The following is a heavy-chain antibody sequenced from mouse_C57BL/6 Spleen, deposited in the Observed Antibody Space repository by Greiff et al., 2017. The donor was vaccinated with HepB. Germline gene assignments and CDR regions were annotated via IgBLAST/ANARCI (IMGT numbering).Heavy chain of an antibody. CDR3: ARSYGSSSDWFAY. J-gene: IGHJ3*01. CDR2: IWSGGST. Sequence: QVQLQQSGPGLVQPSQSLSITCTVSGFSLTSYGVHWVRQSPGKGLEWLGVIWSGGSTDYNAAFISRLSISKDNSKSQVFFKMNSLQADDTAIYYCARSYGSSSDWFAYWGQGTLVTVSA. CDR1: GFSLTSYG. V-gene: IGHV2-2*01. D-gene: IGHD1-1*01.